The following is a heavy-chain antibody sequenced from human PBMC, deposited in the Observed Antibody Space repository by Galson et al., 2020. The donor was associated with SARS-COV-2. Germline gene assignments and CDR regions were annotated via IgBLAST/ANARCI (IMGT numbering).Heavy chain of an antibody. CDR1: RYNFLNYW. CDR2: IYPDDSYT. V-gene: IGHV5-51*01. J-gene: IGHJ4*02. CDR3: ARHGASSGWYGGIDY. D-gene: IGHD6-19*01. Sequence: GESLKISCKASRYNFLNYWIGWVRQMPGKGLEWMGVIYPDDSYTIYSPSCQGQVTISADKSITTAYLQWSGLKASDTAIYYCARHGASSGWYGGIDYWGQGTLVAVSS.